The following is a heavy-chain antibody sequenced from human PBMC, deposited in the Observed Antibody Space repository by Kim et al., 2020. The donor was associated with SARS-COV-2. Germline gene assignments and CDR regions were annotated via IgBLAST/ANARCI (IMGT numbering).Heavy chain of an antibody. D-gene: IGHD6-13*01. CDR3: ARLGGSSWQFDY. V-gene: IGHV3-7*03. Sequence: YYVESVKDPFTISSDNAKNARYLQMNSVRAEDTAVDYCARLGGSSWQFDYWGQGTLVTVSS. J-gene: IGHJ4*02.